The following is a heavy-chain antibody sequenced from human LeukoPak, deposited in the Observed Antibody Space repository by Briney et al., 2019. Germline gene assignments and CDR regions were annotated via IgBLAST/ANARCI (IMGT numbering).Heavy chain of an antibody. CDR3: ATLYNPRTQQEKNWFDP. CDR2: IYYSGST. Sequence: PSETLSLTCTVSGGSISSSSYYWGWIRQPPGRGLEWIGSIYYSGSTYYNPSLKSRVTISVDTSKNQFSLKLSSVTAADTAVYYCATLYNPRTQQEKNWFDPWGQGTLVTVSS. CDR1: GGSISSSSYY. D-gene: IGHD1-1*01. V-gene: IGHV4-39*01. J-gene: IGHJ5*02.